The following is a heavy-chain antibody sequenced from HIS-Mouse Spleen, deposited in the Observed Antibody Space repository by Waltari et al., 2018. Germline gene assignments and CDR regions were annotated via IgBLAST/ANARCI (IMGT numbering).Heavy chain of an antibody. CDR2: IYYSGST. V-gene: IGHV4-39*07. D-gene: IGHD6-13*01. Sequence: QLQLQESGPGLVKPSETLSLTCTVSGGSISSSSYYWGWTRQPPGKGLEWIGSIYYSGSTDDNPALTSRGTISVETSKSQFSLKLSSVTAADTAVYYCAREIPYSSSWYDWYFDLWGRGTLVTVSS. J-gene: IGHJ2*01. CDR3: AREIPYSSSWYDWYFDL. CDR1: GGSISSSSYY.